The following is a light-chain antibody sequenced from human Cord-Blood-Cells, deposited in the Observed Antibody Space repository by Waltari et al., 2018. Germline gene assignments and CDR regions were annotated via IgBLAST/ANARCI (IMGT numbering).Light chain of an antibody. V-gene: IGKV1-39*01. J-gene: IGKJ4*01. CDR2: AAS. CDR3: QQSYSTPPLT. CDR1: QSISSY. Sequence: DTQMTQSPSSLSASVGDRVTITCRASQSISSYLNWYQQKPGKVPKLLIYAASSLQSGVPSRFSGSGSGTDFTLTISSLQPEDFATYYCQQSYSTPPLTFGGGTKVEIK.